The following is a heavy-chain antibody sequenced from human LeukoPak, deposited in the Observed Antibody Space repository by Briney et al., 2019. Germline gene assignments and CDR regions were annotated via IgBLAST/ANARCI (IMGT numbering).Heavy chain of an antibody. V-gene: IGHV3-23*01. J-gene: IGHJ4*02. CDR2: ISGSGGST. D-gene: IGHD2-15*01. Sequence: GGSLRLSCAASGFTYSSYAMSWVRQAPGKGLEWVSAISGSGGSTYYADSVKGRFTISRDNSKNTLYLQMNSLRAEDTAVYYCARVKRDCSGGSCYSYDYWGQGTLVTVSS. CDR1: GFTYSSYA. CDR3: ARVKRDCSGGSCYSYDY.